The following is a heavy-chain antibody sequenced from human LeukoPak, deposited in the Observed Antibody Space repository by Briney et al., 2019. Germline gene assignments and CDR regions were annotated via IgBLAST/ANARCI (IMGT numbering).Heavy chain of an antibody. J-gene: IGHJ4*02. CDR3: AKTRPTAFGVVTHNDY. V-gene: IGHV3-23*01. CDR2: ISGSGGST. Sequence: GGSLRLSCAASGFTFSSYAMSWVRQTPGKGLEWVSAISGSGGSTYYADSVKGRFTISRDNSKNTLYLQMNSLRAEDTAVYYCAKTRPTAFGVVTHNDYWGQGTLVTVSS. D-gene: IGHD3-3*01. CDR1: GFTFSSYA.